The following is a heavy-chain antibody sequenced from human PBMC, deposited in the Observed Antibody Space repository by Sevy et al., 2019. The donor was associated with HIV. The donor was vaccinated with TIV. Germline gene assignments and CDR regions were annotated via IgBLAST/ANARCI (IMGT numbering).Heavy chain of an antibody. CDR2: INSKSGGT. CDR1: GFAFTGHH. V-gene: IGHV1-2*02. J-gene: IGHJ5*01. Sequence: ASVKVSCKTSGFAFTGHHLHWVRQAPGHGLEWMGWINSKSGGTNYAQNFQGRVILTSDTSLSTAHMELTSLRPDDTAIYYCVKHTSFMLDSWGQGTLVTVSS. CDR3: VKHTSFMLDS.